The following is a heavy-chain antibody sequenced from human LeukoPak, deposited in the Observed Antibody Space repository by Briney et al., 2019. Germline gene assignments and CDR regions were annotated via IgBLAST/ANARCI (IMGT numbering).Heavy chain of an antibody. Sequence: PSETLSLTCIVSGGSISSSSYYWGWIRQPPGKGLEWIGEINHSGSTNYNPSLKSRVTISVDTSKNQFSLKLSSVTAADTAVYYCARRTRQERITMVRGVNWFDPWGQGTLVTVSS. CDR1: GGSISSSSYY. CDR2: INHSGST. V-gene: IGHV4-39*07. CDR3: ARRTRQERITMVRGVNWFDP. J-gene: IGHJ5*02. D-gene: IGHD3-10*01.